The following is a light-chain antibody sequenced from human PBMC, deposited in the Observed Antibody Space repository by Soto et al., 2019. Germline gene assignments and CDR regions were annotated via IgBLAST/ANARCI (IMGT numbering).Light chain of an antibody. Sequence: TQYNATLSVSPGERATLSCRASESISTYLTWYQHKPGQAPRLLIYGASNRATGVPDRFSGSGSGTDFTLTISSLEPEDFALYYGQQRSTLPTFGQGTRLE. CDR1: ESISTY. CDR3: QQRSTLPT. J-gene: IGKJ5*01. CDR2: GAS. V-gene: IGKV3-11*01.